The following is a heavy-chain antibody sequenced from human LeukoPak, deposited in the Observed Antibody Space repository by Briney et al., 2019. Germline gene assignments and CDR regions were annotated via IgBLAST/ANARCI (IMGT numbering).Heavy chain of an antibody. CDR3: ARDGPYRRDGYNFIAFDI. V-gene: IGHV1-69*05. CDR1: GCTFSSYA. CDR2: IIPIFGTA. Sequence: SVKVSCKASGCTFSSYAISWVRQAPGQGLEWMGRIIPIFGTANYAQKFQGRVTITTDESTSTAYMELSSLRSEDTAVYYCARDGPYRRDGYNFIAFDIWGQGTMVTVSS. J-gene: IGHJ3*02. D-gene: IGHD5-24*01.